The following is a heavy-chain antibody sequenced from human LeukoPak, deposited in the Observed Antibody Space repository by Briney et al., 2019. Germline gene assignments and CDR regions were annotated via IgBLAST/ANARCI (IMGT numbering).Heavy chain of an antibody. Sequence: SGTLSLICAVSGGSISSSNWWSWVGQPPGKGLEWSGEIYYSGSNNYNPYLKSRVTISVDKSKNQFSLKLSSVTAADTAGYYCARGTATVTAIPLLVWGQGTLVTVSS. CDR3: ARGTATVTAIPLLV. V-gene: IGHV4-4*02. D-gene: IGHD4-17*01. J-gene: IGHJ4*02. CDR2: IYYSGSN. CDR1: GGSISSSNW.